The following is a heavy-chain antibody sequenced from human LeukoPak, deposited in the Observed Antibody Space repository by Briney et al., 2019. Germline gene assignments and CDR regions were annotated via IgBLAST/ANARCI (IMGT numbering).Heavy chain of an antibody. CDR1: GYTFTSYG. CDR2: ISAYNSNT. J-gene: IGHJ4*02. CDR3: SRGEVGYKWNVFY. Sequence: ASVKVSCTASGYTFTSYGISWIRQAPGQGLEWMGWISAYNSNTNYAQKLQGRVTMTTDTSKSTAYMELRSLRCDDTAVYYCSRGEVGYKWNVFYWGQGTLVTVFS. V-gene: IGHV1-18*01. D-gene: IGHD1-20*01.